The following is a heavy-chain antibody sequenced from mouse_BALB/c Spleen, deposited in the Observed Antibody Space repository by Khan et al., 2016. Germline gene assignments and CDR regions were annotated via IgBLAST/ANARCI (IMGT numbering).Heavy chain of an antibody. V-gene: IGHV4-1*02. J-gene: IGHJ1*01. CDR2: INPDSSTI. Sequence: EVKLLESGGGLVQPGGSLKLSCAASGFGFSRYWMSWVRQAPGKGLEWIGEINPDSSTINYTPSLKDKFIISRDNANNTLYLQMSKVRSEDTALYYCASTFWYFDVWGAGTTVTVSS. CDR1: GFGFSRYW. CDR3: ASTFWYFDV.